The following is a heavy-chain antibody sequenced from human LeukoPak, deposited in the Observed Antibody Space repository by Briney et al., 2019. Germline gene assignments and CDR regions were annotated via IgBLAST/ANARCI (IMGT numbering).Heavy chain of an antibody. J-gene: IGHJ4*02. CDR2: INTAGTST. V-gene: IGHV3-74*01. CDR3: ARDLFNYYFDY. CDR1: GFTFSSYW. Sequence: GGSLRLSCAASGFTFSSYWMHWVRQVPGKGLVWVSRINTAGTSTTYADSVKGRFTVSRDNAKNTLSLQMNSLRAEDTAVYYCARDLFNYYFDYWGQGTLVTVSS. D-gene: IGHD5-24*01.